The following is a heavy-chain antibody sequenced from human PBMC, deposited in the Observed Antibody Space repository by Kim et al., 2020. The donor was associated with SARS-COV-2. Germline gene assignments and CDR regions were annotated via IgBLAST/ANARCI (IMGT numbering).Heavy chain of an antibody. CDR2: ISWNSGSI. V-gene: IGHV3-9*01. CDR3: ATDLGGIAAAGRADY. D-gene: IGHD6-13*01. Sequence: GGSLRLSCAASGFTFDDYAMHWVRQAPGKGLEWVSGISWNSGSIGYADSVKGLFTISRDNAKNSLYLQMNSLRAEDTALYYCATDLGGIAAAGRADYWV. J-gene: IGHJ4*01. CDR1: GFTFDDYA.